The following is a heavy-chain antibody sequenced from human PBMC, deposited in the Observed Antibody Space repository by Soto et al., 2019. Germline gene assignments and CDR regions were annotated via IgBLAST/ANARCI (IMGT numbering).Heavy chain of an antibody. CDR2: IYYSGST. CDR1: GGSISSSSYY. J-gene: IGHJ6*02. V-gene: IGHV4-39*01. D-gene: IGHD6-13*01. Sequence: TLSLTCTVSGGSISSSSYYWGWIRPPPGKGLEWIGSIYYSGSTYYTPSHKTRVTISVDTSKNQFSLKLSSVTAADTAVYYCARSGGSSWFYYYYGMDVWGQGTTVTVSS. CDR3: ARSGGSSWFYYYYGMDV.